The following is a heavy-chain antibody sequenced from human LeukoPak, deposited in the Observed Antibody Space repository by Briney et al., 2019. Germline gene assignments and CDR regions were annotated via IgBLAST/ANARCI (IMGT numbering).Heavy chain of an antibody. D-gene: IGHD2-15*01. CDR1: GFTLDDYG. J-gene: IGHJ2*01. Sequence: PGGSLRLSCAASGFTLDDYGMSWVRQAPGKGLEWVSGNWNGGSTGYVDSVKGRFTISRDNAKNSLFLHMNSLRVEDTALYYCARDRVVVATTTPPYWYFDLWGRGTRVTVSS. V-gene: IGHV3-20*04. CDR2: NWNGGST. CDR3: ARDRVVVATTTPPYWYFDL.